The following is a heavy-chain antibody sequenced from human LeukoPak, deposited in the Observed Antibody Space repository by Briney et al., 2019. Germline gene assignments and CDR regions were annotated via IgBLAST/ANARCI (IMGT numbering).Heavy chain of an antibody. CDR2: IYHSGST. D-gene: IGHD2-2*01. CDR1: GYSISSGYY. V-gene: IGHV4-38-2*02. J-gene: IGHJ6*04. Sequence: SETLSLTCAVSGYSISSGYYWGWIRQPPGKGLEWIGSIYHSGSTYYNPSLKSRVTISVDTSKNQFSLKLSSVTAADTAVYYCARDRGIPPAAPGDYYYGMDVWGKGTTVTVSS. CDR3: ARDRGIPPAAPGDYYYGMDV.